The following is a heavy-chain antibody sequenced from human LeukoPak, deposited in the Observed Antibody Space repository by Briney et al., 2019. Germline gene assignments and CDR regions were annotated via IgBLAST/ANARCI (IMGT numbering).Heavy chain of an antibody. D-gene: IGHD5/OR15-5a*01. J-gene: IGHJ4*02. CDR3: AKDRIADSVYAYDY. V-gene: IGHV3-23*01. CDR1: RFTLSSYG. CDR2: ISGSGGST. Sequence: TLSLSCAASRFTLSSYGMSCVRQAPGKGLEWVSAISGSGGSTNSAASVKGRFTISWDNSKNTLHLQMNSLRAEDTAVYYCAKDRIADSVYAYDYWGQGTLVTVSS.